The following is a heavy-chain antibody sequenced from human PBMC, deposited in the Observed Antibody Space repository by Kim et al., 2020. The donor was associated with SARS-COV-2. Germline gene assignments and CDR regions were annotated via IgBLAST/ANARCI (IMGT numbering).Heavy chain of an antibody. V-gene: IGHV4-34*13. J-gene: IGHJ6*02. CDR3: AREKLTTVVTPYGMDV. D-gene: IGHD4-17*01. Sequence: SLKRRITISVETSKNQFSLKLSSVTAADPAVYYCAREKLTTVVTPYGMDVWGQGTTVTVSS.